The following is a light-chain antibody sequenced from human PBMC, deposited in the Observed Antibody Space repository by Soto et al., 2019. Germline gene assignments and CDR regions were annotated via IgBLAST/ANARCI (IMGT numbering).Light chain of an antibody. CDR1: QFISTY. J-gene: IGKJ4*01. CDR3: QQSYSAPLT. V-gene: IGKV1-39*01. Sequence: DIQMTQSPSSLSASVGDRVTITCRASQFISTYLNWYQQKPGKAPKLLIYAASSLQSGVPSRFSDSGSGTDFTLTISSLQLEDFAAYYCQQSYSAPLTLGGGTKVDIK. CDR2: AAS.